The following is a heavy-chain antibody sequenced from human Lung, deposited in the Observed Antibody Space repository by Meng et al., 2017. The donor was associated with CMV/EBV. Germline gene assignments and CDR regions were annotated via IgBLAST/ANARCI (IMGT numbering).Heavy chain of an antibody. Sequence: GSLRLSXAASGFTFSSYAMHWVRQAPGKGLEWVAVISYDGSNKYYADSVKGRFTISRDNSKNTLYLQMNSLRAEDTAMYNRARDLRRELSGAFDIWGQGTMVTVSS. D-gene: IGHD1-26*01. CDR1: GFTFSSYA. CDR3: ARDLRRELSGAFDI. CDR2: ISYDGSNK. J-gene: IGHJ3*02. V-gene: IGHV3-30*04.